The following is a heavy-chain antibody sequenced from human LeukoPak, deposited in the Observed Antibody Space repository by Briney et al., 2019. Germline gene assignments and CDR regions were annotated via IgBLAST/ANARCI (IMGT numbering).Heavy chain of an antibody. CDR2: INPSDSYT. D-gene: IGHD1-1*01. J-gene: IGHJ4*02. Sequence: GESLKISCKGSGYSFTSYWITWVRQMPGKGLEWMGRINPSDSYTNYSPSFQGHVTISADKSISTAYLQWSSLKASDTAMYYCARYTTGAFDYWGQGTLVTVSS. CDR3: ARYTTGAFDY. CDR1: GYSFTSYW. V-gene: IGHV5-10-1*01.